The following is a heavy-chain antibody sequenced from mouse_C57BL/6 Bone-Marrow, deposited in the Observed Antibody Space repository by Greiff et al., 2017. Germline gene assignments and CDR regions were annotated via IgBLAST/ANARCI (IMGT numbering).Heavy chain of an antibody. J-gene: IGHJ1*03. CDR1: GFTFSSYG. CDR3: TVVATNWYFDV. CDR2: ISSGGSYT. D-gene: IGHD1-1*01. Sequence: EVMLVESGGDLVKPGGSLKLSCAASGFTFSSYGMSWVRQTPDKRLAWVATISSGGSYTYYPDSVKGRFTISRDNAKNTLYLQMSSLKSEDTAMYYCTVVATNWYFDVWGTGTTVTVSA. V-gene: IGHV5-6*01.